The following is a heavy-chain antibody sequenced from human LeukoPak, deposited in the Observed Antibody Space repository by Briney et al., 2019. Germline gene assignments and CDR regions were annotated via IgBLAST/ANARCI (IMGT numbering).Heavy chain of an antibody. V-gene: IGHV4-61*01. Sequence: SETLSLTCTVSSGSVSSGSYYWSWIRQPPGKGLEWIGYIYYSGSTNYNPSLKSRVTISVDTSKNQFSLKLSSVTAADTAVYYCARDSPTTGYSSGWYEDDAFDIWGQGTMVTVSS. CDR2: IYYSGST. D-gene: IGHD6-19*01. CDR1: SGSVSSGSYY. CDR3: ARDSPTTGYSSGWYEDDAFDI. J-gene: IGHJ3*02.